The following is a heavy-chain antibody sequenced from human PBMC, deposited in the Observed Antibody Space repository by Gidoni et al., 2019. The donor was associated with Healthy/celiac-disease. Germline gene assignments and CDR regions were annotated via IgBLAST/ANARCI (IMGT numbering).Heavy chain of an antibody. Sequence: QVQLVQSGAEVKKPGASVKVSCKASGYTFTSYGISWVRQAPGQGREWMGWISAYNGNTNYAQKLQGRVTMTTDTSTSTAYMELRSLRSDDTAVYYCAREQVGRSNQWLAYYYYYGMDVWGQGTTVTVSS. V-gene: IGHV1-18*04. D-gene: IGHD6-19*01. CDR3: AREQVGRSNQWLAYYYYYGMDV. CDR1: GYTFTSYG. CDR2: ISAYNGNT. J-gene: IGHJ6*02.